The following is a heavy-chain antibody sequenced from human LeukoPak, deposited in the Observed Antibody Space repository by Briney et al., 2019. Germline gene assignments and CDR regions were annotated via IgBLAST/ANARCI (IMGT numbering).Heavy chain of an antibody. CDR2: INAGSSDI. J-gene: IGHJ4*02. CDR1: GFTFSLYA. CDR3: AIYTYPPQLIDY. Sequence: GGSLRLSCAASGFTFSLYAMNWVRQAPGKGLEWVSYINAGSSDIHYADSVKGRFTISRDNAKNTLYLQVHSLRAEDTAVYYCAIYTYPPQLIDYWGQGTLVTVSS. V-gene: IGHV3-21*05. D-gene: IGHD5-18*01.